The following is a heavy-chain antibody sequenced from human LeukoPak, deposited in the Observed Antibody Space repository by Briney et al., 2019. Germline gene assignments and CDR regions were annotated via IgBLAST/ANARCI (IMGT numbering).Heavy chain of an antibody. D-gene: IGHD5-12*01. CDR2: ISYDGRKK. CDR1: GFTFSSYA. V-gene: IGHV3-30*04. Sequence: PGRSLRLSCAASGFTFSSYAVHWVRPAPGKGREGVAIISYDGRKKYYADSVRGRFTISRDKSKNTLYLQMNSLRTEDTAVYYCARSAAAGRIVATFGYWGQGTLVIVSS. J-gene: IGHJ4*02. CDR3: ARSAAAGRIVATFGY.